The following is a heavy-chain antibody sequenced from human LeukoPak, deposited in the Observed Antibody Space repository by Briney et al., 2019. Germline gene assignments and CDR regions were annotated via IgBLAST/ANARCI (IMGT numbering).Heavy chain of an antibody. CDR1: GGSISSGGYY. CDR3: AWLAHAYGYSFDY. Sequence: SQTLSLTCTVSGGSISSGGYYWSWIRQHPGKGLEWIGYIYYSGSTYYNPSLKSRVTISVDTSENQFSLKLSSVTAADTAVYYCAWLAHAYGYSFDYWGQGTLVTVSS. J-gene: IGHJ4*02. D-gene: IGHD5-18*01. CDR2: IYYSGST. V-gene: IGHV4-31*03.